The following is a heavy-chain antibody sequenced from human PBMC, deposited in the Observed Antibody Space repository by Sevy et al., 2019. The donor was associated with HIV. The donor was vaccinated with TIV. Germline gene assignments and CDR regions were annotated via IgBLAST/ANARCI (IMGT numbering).Heavy chain of an antibody. V-gene: IGHV3-15*01. CDR3: TTYYDYVWGSYRPLDYYYGMDV. CDR1: GSTFSNAW. D-gene: IGHD3-16*02. Sequence: GGSLRLSCAASGSTFSNAWMSWVRQAPGKGLEWVGRIKSKTDGGTTDYAAPVKGRFTISRDDSKNTLYLQMNSLKTEDTAVYYCTTYYDYVWGSYRPLDYYYGMDVWGQGTTVTVSS. CDR2: IKSKTDGGTT. J-gene: IGHJ6*02.